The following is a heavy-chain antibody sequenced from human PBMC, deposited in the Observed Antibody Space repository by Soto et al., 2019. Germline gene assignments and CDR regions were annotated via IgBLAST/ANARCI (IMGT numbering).Heavy chain of an antibody. D-gene: IGHD4-4*01. CDR3: ERDLDGASSNYPALYGMDV. CDR2: IYYSGST. Sequence: PSETLSLTCTVSGCSISSYYWSWIRQPPGKGLEWNGYIYYSGSTNYNPSLKSRVTISVDTSKNQFSLKLSSVPAADPAVYYCERDLDGASSNYPALYGMDVWGQGTTVTVSS. J-gene: IGHJ6*02. CDR1: GCSISSYY. V-gene: IGHV4-59*01.